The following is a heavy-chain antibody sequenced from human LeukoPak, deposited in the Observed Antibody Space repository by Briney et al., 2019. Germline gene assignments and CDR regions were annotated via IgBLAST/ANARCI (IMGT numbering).Heavy chain of an antibody. CDR3: ARSQKIWNHFYAYYYYYMDV. D-gene: IGHD3-3*02. CDR2: TYYRSKWYN. Sequence: SQTLSLTCAISGDSVPSNSAAWNWIRQSPSRGLEWLGKTYYRSKWYNDYAVSVKSRITINPDTSKNQFSLQLNSVTPEDTAVYYCARSQKIWNHFYAYYYYYMDVWGKGTTVSVSS. CDR1: GDSVPSNSAA. J-gene: IGHJ6*03. V-gene: IGHV6-1*01.